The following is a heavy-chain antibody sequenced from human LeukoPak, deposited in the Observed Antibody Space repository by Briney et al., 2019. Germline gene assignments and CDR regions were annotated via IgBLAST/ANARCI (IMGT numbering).Heavy chain of an antibody. V-gene: IGHV3-66*01. J-gene: IGHJ4*02. CDR3: ARVYN. CDR2: IYSGGST. CDR1: GITVSNNY. D-gene: IGHD4-11*01. Sequence: GGSLRLSCAASGITVSNNYMSWVRQAPGKGLEWVSLIYSGGSTYYADSVRGRFTISRDSSKNTAYLQMDSLRVEDTAVYYCARVYNWGRGTLVTVSS.